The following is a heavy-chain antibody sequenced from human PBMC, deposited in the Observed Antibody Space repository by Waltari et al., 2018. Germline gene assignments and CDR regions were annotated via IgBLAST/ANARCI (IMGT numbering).Heavy chain of an antibody. CDR3: ARGEGRWLPFDY. D-gene: IGHD5-12*01. J-gene: IGHJ4*02. CDR2: IYSGGST. V-gene: IGHV3-53*02. Sequence: EVQLVETGGGLIQPGGSLRLSCAASGFTVSSHYMRLVRQAPGKGLEWVSVIYSGGSTYYADSGKGRFTISRDNSKNTLYLQMNSLRAEDTAVYYCARGEGRWLPFDYWGQGTLVTVSS. CDR1: GFTVSSHY.